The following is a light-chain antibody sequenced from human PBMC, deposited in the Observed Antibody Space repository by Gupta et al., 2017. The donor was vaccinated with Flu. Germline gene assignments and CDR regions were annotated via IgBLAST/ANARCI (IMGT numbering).Light chain of an antibody. J-gene: IGLJ1*01. Sequence: QSVLAQPPSASGPPGQSVTISCSGSSSNIGSNTVNWYQQVPGAAPKLLIFANSERTWGVPVRVSGSNSGASSALAISGLQSEEEADYYCYASEDSLNGHYVFGTGTKLTVL. CDR1: SSNIGSNT. V-gene: IGLV1-44*01. CDR2: ANS. CDR3: YASEDSLNGHYV.